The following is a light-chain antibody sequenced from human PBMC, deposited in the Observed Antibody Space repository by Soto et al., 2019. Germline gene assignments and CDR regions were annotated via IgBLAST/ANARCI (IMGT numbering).Light chain of an antibody. J-gene: IGKJ2*01. Sequence: EIVLTQSPGTLSLSPGERATLSCRASQSVSDSPLAWYHQKPGQAPRLLIYGASRSATGIPDTFSGSGSGTDFTLTISRLQTEDCAVYYCQLYGDSPMYTFGQGTKLEIK. V-gene: IGKV3-20*01. CDR3: QLYGDSPMYT. CDR2: GAS. CDR1: QSVSDSP.